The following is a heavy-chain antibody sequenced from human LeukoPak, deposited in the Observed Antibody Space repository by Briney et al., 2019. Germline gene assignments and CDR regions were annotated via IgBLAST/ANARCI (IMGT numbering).Heavy chain of an antibody. V-gene: IGHV4-4*07. CDR1: GGSISSYY. CDR3: ARDRLGYCSGGSCYLGYYFDY. J-gene: IGHJ4*02. D-gene: IGHD2-15*01. CDR2: IYTSGST. Sequence: SETLSLTCTVSGGSISSYYWSWIRQPAGKGLEWVGHIYTSGSTNYNPSLKSRVTMSVDTTKNQFSLKLSSVTAADTAVYYCARDRLGYCSGGSCYLGYYFDYWGQGTLVTVSS.